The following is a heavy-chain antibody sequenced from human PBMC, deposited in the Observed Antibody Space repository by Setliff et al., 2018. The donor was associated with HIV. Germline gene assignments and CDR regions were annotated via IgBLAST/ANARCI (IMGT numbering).Heavy chain of an antibody. CDR2: INHSGTT. CDR3: ASTRRGDYAD. CDR1: GVSFSDYY. V-gene: IGHV4-34*01. J-gene: IGHJ4*02. D-gene: IGHD4-17*01. Sequence: PSETLSLTCAVYGVSFSDYYWGWIRQPPGKGLEWIGEINHSGTTNYNPSLKSRVTISVDTSKKQFSLKLSSVTAADTAVYYCASTRRGDYADWGQGTLVTVSS.